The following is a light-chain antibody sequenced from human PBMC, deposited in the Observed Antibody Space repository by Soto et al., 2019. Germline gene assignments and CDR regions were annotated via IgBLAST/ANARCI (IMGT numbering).Light chain of an antibody. Sequence: QTFVTQEPSLTVSPGGTGTLTCGSSTGAVTNGHYPYWFQQKPGQAPRTLIYDTTNRHSWTPARFSGSLIGGKAALTLSGAQPEDEAEYYCLLSYNGPYVFGTGTKVTVL. CDR2: DTT. J-gene: IGLJ1*01. V-gene: IGLV7-46*01. CDR1: TGAVTNGHY. CDR3: LLSYNGPYV.